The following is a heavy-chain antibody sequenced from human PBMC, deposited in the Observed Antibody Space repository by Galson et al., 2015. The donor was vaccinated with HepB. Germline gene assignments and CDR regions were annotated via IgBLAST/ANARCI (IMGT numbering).Heavy chain of an antibody. Sequence: SVKVSCKASGYTFTSYAMHWVRQAPGQRLEWMGWINAGNGTTRYSQKFQGRVTITRDTSPSTAYMELSSLRPEDTAVYYCARCGDHTDYWGQGTLVTVSS. V-gene: IGHV1-3*01. CDR2: INAGNGTT. D-gene: IGHD4-17*01. CDR3: ARCGDHTDY. J-gene: IGHJ4*02. CDR1: GYTFTSYA.